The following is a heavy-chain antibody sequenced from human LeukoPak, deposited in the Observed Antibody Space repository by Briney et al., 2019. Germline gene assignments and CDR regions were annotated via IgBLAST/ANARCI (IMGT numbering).Heavy chain of an antibody. V-gene: IGHV3-21*01. Sequence: GGSLRLSCAASGFSFSSYAMNWVRQAPGKGLEWVSSIDSSSSHIYYADSVKGRFTISRDNTKSSLYLQMNSLRAEDMAVYYCARGYYGMDVWGQGTTVTVSS. CDR2: IDSSSSHI. CDR1: GFSFSSYA. CDR3: ARGYYGMDV. J-gene: IGHJ6*02.